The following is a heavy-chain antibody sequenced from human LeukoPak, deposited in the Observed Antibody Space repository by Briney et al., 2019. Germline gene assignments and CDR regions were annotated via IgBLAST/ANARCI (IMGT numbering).Heavy chain of an antibody. J-gene: IGHJ6*02. CDR2: IRGSGTYI. V-gene: IGHV3-21*01. D-gene: IGHD4-11*01. CDR1: GFIFNDYT. Sequence: PGGSLRLSCAASGFIFNDYTMNWVRQAPGKGLEWVSSIRGSGTYIYYADSVKGRFTISSDNARNSLYLQMNNLRAEDTAVYYCATSYSTFYYYGLDVWGQGTTVTVSS. CDR3: ATSYSTFYYYGLDV.